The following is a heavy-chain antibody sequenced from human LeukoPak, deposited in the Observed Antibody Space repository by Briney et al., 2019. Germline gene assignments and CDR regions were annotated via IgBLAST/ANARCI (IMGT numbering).Heavy chain of an antibody. D-gene: IGHD6-13*01. CDR3: ARRHSTSWYINWFDP. CDR1: GGSISSSDYY. V-gene: IGHV4-39*01. Sequence: SETLSLTCTVSGGSISSSDYYWGWIRQPPGKGLEWIGSMHYSGSTYYNPSLKSRVTVSVDTSKNQFSLKLSSVTAADTAVYYCARRHSTSWYINWFDPWGQGTLVTVSS. CDR2: MHYSGST. J-gene: IGHJ5*02.